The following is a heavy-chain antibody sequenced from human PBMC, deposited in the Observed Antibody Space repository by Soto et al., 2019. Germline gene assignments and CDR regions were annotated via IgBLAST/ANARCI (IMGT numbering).Heavy chain of an antibody. CDR2: INHSGST. CDR1: GGSCSGYY. V-gene: IGHV4-34*01. D-gene: IGHD6-13*01. J-gene: IGHJ5*02. CDR3: ARGHSGIAAAGYWFDP. Sequence: SETLSLTWAVDGGSCSGYYCSWIRQPPGKGLEWIGEINHSGSTNYNPSLKSRVTISVDTSKNQFSLKLSSVTAADTAVYYCARGHSGIAAAGYWFDPWGQGTLVTVSS.